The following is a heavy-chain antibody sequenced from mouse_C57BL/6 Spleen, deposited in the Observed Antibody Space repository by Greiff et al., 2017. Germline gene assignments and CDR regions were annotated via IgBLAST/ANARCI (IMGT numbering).Heavy chain of an antibody. CDR1: GYTFTSYW. J-gene: IGHJ2*01. CDR3: ARGVPYYFDY. Sequence: VQLQQPGAELVKPGASVKLSCKASGYTFTSYWMHWVKQRTEQGLEWIGRIDPEDGETKYAPKFQGKATITADTSSNTAYLQLSSLTSEDTAVYYCARGVPYYFDYWGQGTTLTVSS. D-gene: IGHD6-1*01. V-gene: IGHV14-2*01. CDR2: IDPEDGET.